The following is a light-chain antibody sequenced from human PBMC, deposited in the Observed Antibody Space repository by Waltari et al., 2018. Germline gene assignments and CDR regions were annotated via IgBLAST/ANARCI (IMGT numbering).Light chain of an antibody. CDR3: SSYTTSSAPGV. Sequence: QSALTQPASVSGSPGQSITISCSGTDRDVGAYYFVPWYQQHPGKAPHLIIYEVSNRPSGISNRFSASKSGNTASLTISGLQAEDEADYYCSSYTTSSAPGVFGTGTRVTVL. CDR2: EVS. CDR1: DRDVGAYYF. J-gene: IGLJ1*01. V-gene: IGLV2-14*01.